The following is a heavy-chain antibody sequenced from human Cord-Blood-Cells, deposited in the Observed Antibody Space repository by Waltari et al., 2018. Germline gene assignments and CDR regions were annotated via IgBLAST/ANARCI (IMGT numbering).Heavy chain of an antibody. J-gene: IGHJ4*02. CDR2: IYYSGST. CDR1: GGSISSSSYY. Sequence: QLQLQESGPGLVKPSETLSLTCTVSGGSISSSSYYWGWLRQPPGKGLEWIGSIYYSGSTYYNPSLKSRVTISVDTSKNQFSLKLSSVTAADTAVYYCARQGEYSSYYFDYWGQGTLVTVSS. D-gene: IGHD6-6*01. CDR3: ARQGEYSSYYFDY. V-gene: IGHV4-39*01.